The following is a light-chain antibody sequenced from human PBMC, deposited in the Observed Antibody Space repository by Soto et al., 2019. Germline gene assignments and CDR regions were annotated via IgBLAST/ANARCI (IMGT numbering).Light chain of an antibody. CDR3: QQYNNWPRT. J-gene: IGKJ1*01. CDR2: GAS. V-gene: IGKV3-15*01. CDR1: QSVSSN. Sequence: EIVMTQSPATLSVSPGERATLSCRASQSVSSNLAWYQQKPGQAPRLLIYGASTRATGVPVRSSGSGSGTEFTLTISSLQSEDFAVYYCQQYNNWPRTFGQGTKVEIK.